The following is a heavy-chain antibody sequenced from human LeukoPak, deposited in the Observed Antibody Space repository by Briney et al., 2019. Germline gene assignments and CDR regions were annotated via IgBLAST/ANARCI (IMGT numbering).Heavy chain of an antibody. CDR2: IYTSGST. Sequence: PSETLSLTCTVSGGSISSADYYWSWIRQPPGKGLEWIGYIYTSGSTNYNPSLKSRVTISVDTSKNQFSLKLSSVTAADTAVYYCARRRRDGYSGWFDPWGQGTLVTVSS. D-gene: IGHD5-24*01. V-gene: IGHV4-61*08. CDR3: ARRRRDGYSGWFDP. J-gene: IGHJ5*02. CDR1: GGSISSADYY.